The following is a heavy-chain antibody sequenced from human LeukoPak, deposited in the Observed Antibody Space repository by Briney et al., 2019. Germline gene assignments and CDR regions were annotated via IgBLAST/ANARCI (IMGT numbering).Heavy chain of an antibody. D-gene: IGHD3-16*01. CDR3: AKGMLNYYYMDA. Sequence: GGSLRLSCEGSGFIFRSYAMHWVRQAPGRGLEWLTVISYNGADIEYSDSVKGRFTISRDNSKKTLYLQMSSLRVEDTAVYYCAKGMLNYYYMDAWGKGTTVTVSS. V-gene: IGHV3-30*04. CDR1: GFIFRSYA. J-gene: IGHJ6*03. CDR2: ISYNGADI.